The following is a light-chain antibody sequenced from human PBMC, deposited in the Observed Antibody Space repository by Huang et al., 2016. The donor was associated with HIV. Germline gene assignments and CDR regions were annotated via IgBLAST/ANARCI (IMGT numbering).Light chain of an antibody. Sequence: EIVLTQSPGTLSLSPGERATLFCRASQSVSSNSLAWHQQRPRQAPRLLIYGASSRATGIPDRCSGSGSGTDFTLTISRLEPEDFAVYYCQQYNNLRYTFGQGTKLEIK. CDR1: QSVSSNS. CDR2: GAS. V-gene: IGKV3-20*01. CDR3: QQYNNLRYT. J-gene: IGKJ2*01.